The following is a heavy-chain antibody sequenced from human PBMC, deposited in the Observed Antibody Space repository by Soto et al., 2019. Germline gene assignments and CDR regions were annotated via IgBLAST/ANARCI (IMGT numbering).Heavy chain of an antibody. Sequence: QAQLVESGGGVVQPGRSLRLSCAASGFTFSSYGMHWVRQAPGKGLEWVAVISYDGSNKYYADSVKGRFTISRDNSKNTLYLQVNSLRAEDTAVYYCAKDLYSGSSHPDYWGQGTLVTVSS. CDR2: ISYDGSNK. CDR1: GFTFSSYG. V-gene: IGHV3-30*18. D-gene: IGHD1-26*01. J-gene: IGHJ4*02. CDR3: AKDLYSGSSHPDY.